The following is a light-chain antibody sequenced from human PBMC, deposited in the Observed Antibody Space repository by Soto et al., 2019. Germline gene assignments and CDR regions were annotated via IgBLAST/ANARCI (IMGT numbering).Light chain of an antibody. V-gene: IGKV3-15*01. J-gene: IGKJ2*01. CDR2: GAS. CDR1: QSISSE. CDR3: QHGHNWPLT. Sequence: EIVMTQSPAPLSVSPGERATLSCRASQSISSELAWYQQKPGQPPRLLIYGASTRATGVPARFTGSGSGSDFTLTISGLQSEDFAVYYCQHGHNWPLTFGQGTRLEI.